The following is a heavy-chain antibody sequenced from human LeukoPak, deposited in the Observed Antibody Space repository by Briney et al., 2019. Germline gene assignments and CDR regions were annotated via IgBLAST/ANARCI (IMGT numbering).Heavy chain of an antibody. D-gene: IGHD6-6*01. Sequence: ASVKVSCKASGYTFTSYDMNWVRQATGQGLEWMGWMNPSSGNTGYAQQFQGRVTINRNTSISTAYMELSSLGSEDTAVYYCARGNEYSPTDYWGQGTLVTVSS. CDR3: ARGNEYSPTDY. CDR1: GYTFTSYD. V-gene: IGHV1-8*01. CDR2: MNPSSGNT. J-gene: IGHJ4*02.